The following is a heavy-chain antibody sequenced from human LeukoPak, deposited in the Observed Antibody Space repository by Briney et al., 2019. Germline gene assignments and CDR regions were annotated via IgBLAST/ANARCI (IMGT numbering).Heavy chain of an antibody. J-gene: IGHJ4*02. V-gene: IGHV3-48*03. CDR3: VRYNWNRADY. CDR1: GFTFSNYG. D-gene: IGHD1/OR15-1a*01. Sequence: PGGSLNLSCLASGFTFSNYGMTWFRKAPGKGPEWVSFISRSVMTTYYADSVEGRFTISRDNAKNSLFLQMDSLRADDTAVYYCVRYNWNRADYWGQGTLVVV. CDR2: ISRSVMTT.